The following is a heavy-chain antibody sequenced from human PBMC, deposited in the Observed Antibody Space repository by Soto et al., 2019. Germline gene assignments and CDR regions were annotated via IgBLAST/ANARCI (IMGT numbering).Heavy chain of an antibody. V-gene: IGHV1-69*13. CDR3: ASDGVNPPPTLMDV. CDR2: IIPIFGTA. J-gene: IGHJ6*02. D-gene: IGHD3-3*01. Sequence: APVKVSCKASGGTFSSYAISWVRQAPGQGLEWMGGIIPIFGTANYAQKFQGRVTITADESTSTAYMELSSLRSEDTAVYYCASDGVNPPPTLMDVWGQGTTVTVSS. CDR1: GGTFSSYA.